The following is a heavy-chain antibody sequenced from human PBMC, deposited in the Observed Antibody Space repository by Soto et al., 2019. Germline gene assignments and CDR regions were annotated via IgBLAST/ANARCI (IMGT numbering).Heavy chain of an antibody. D-gene: IGHD3-16*01. V-gene: IGHV3-33*01. Sequence: GGSLRLSCAASGFSFSFSGMHWVRRAPGKGLEWVAGLWCDGSGEDYAESVRGRFTISRDNSKNTLYLQMDSLTTEDTSMYYCARGLAKVAGGAFDIWGHGTMVTVSS. CDR2: LWCDGSGE. CDR1: GFSFSFSG. J-gene: IGHJ3*02. CDR3: ARGLAKVAGGAFDI.